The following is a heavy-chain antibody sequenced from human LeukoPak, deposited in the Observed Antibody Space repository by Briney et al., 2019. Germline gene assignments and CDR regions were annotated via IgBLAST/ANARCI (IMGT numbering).Heavy chain of an antibody. Sequence: GGSLRLSCAASGFTFSSSAMSWVRQAPGKGLEWVSAISYIGDKMYYADSVKGRFTISRDNSKNTLYLQMNSLRAEDTAVYYCARGIRAETTVTLDYWGQGTLVTVSS. D-gene: IGHD4-17*01. V-gene: IGHV3-23*01. J-gene: IGHJ4*02. CDR1: GFTFSSSA. CDR3: ARGIRAETTVTLDY. CDR2: ISYIGDKM.